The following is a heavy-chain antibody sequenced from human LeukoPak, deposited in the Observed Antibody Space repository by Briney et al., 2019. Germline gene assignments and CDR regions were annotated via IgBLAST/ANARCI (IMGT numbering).Heavy chain of an antibody. Sequence: SVKVSCKASGGTFSSYAISWVRQAPGQGLEWMGGIIPIFGTANYAQKFQGRATITADESTSTVYMELSSLRSEDTAVYYCARDRGLRSVAEYFQHWGQGTLVTVSS. V-gene: IGHV1-69*13. J-gene: IGHJ1*01. CDR3: ARDRGLRSVAEYFQH. CDR2: IIPIFGTA. D-gene: IGHD2/OR15-2a*01. CDR1: GGTFSSYA.